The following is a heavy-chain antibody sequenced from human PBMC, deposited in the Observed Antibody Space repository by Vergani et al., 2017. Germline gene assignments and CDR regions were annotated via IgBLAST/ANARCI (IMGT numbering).Heavy chain of an antibody. J-gene: IGHJ4*02. CDR1: GFTFSSYG. CDR2: IWYDGSNK. CDR3: ARDIRAVPTAISLFYY. Sequence: QVQLVESGGGVVQPGRSLRLSCAASGFTFSSYGMHWVRQAPGKGLEWVAVIWYDGSNKYYADSVKGRFTISRDNSKNTLYLQMNSLRAEDTSVYYCARDIRAVPTAISLFYYWGQGTLVTVSS. V-gene: IGHV3-33*01. D-gene: IGHD2-2*02.